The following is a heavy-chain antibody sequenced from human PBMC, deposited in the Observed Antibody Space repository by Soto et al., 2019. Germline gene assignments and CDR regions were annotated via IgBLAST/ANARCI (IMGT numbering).Heavy chain of an antibody. CDR1: CGSFTSHY. J-gene: IGHJ5*02. CDR3: ARDMHAGFPHYYDT. D-gene: IGHD1-26*01. Sequence: LSLPCFVSCGSFTSHYWSCFLQFPGRGLQWSAYTSYTGNTNYNPSPQSRGTITLDTSNNHLSLKLTSITAADAAVDYYARDMHAGFPHYYDTWGKGTLATVS. CDR2: TSYTGNT. V-gene: IGHV4-59*11.